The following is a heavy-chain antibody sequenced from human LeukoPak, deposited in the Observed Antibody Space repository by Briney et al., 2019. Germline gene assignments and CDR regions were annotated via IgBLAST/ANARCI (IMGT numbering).Heavy chain of an antibody. CDR1: GFTSGSYA. CDR3: GSEFVGTLFYYGMDV. V-gene: IGHV3-30-3*01. Sequence: PGGSLRLSCAASGFTSGSYALHWVRQAPGKGLEWVAVISYDGNNKDYADSVKGRFTISRDKSKNTVYPQTSSLRTEDAAVYYCGSEFVGTLFYYGMDVWGQGTTVTVSS. CDR2: ISYDGNNK. D-gene: IGHD4-23*01. J-gene: IGHJ6*02.